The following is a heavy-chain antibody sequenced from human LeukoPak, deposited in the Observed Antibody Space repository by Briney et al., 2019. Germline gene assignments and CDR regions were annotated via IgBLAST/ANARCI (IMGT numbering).Heavy chain of an antibody. Sequence: GGSLILSCAASGFTFSTYSMNWVRQAPGKGLEWVSYISSSSTTIYYADSVKGRFTISRDNAKKSLYLQMNSLRAEDTAVYYCARDRDTTEGYYYYYMDVWGKGTTVTVSS. CDR2: ISSSSTTI. V-gene: IGHV3-48*01. J-gene: IGHJ6*03. CDR3: ARDRDTTEGYYYYYMDV. D-gene: IGHD5-18*01. CDR1: GFTFSTYS.